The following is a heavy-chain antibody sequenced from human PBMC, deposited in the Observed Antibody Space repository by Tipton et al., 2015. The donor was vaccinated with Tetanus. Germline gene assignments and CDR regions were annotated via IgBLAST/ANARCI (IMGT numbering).Heavy chain of an antibody. CDR2: VYSSGST. Sequence: TLSLTCTVSGGSISSSSYYWSWIRQPPGKGLEWIGNVYSSGSTYYNPSLKGRVTISVDTSTTQFSLRLNSVTAADTAIYYCARDHRLSASYAGWFDPWGQGTLATVSS. CDR1: GGSISSSSYY. V-gene: IGHV4-61*01. CDR3: ARDHRLSASYAGWFDP. J-gene: IGHJ5*02. D-gene: IGHD1-26*01.